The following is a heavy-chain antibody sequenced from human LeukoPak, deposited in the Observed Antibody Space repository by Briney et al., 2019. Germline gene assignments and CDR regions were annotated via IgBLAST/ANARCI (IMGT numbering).Heavy chain of an antibody. CDR3: AKNSYGYGPLGYMNV. Sequence: GGSLRLSCAASGFTFSSYGMSWVRQAPGKGLEWVSAISGSGGSTYYADSVKGRFTISRDNSKNTLYLQMNSLRAEDTAVYYCAKNSYGYGPLGYMNVWGKGTTVTISS. V-gene: IGHV3-23*01. CDR2: ISGSGGST. D-gene: IGHD5-18*01. J-gene: IGHJ6*03. CDR1: GFTFSSYG.